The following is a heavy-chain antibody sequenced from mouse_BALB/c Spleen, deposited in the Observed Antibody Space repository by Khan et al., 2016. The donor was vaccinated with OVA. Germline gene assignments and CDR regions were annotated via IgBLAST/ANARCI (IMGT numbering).Heavy chain of an antibody. CDR2: IYPGTDNP. D-gene: IGHD3-2*02. J-gene: IGHJ2*01. V-gene: IGHV1-76*01. CDR1: GYTFTSYG. Sequence: QVQLKQSGAELERPGASVKLSCKTSGYTFTSYGIHWVKQRPGQGLEWIAWIYPGTDNPNYNEKFKDKATLTADKSSSTAYMQLSSLKSEDSDVYFCAREEALDYFDPWGQGSTRTVSS. CDR3: AREEALDYFDP.